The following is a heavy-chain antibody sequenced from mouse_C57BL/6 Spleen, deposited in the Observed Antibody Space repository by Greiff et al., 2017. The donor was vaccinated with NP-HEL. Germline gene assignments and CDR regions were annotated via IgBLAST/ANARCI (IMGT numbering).Heavy chain of an antibody. CDR3: ARGGNFYAMDY. CDR1: GFNFKNTY. J-gene: IGHJ4*01. Sequence: VQLQQSVAELVRPGASVKLSCTASGFNFKNTYMHWVKQRPEQGLEWIGRIDPAHGNTKYAPKFQGKATITADTSSNTAYLQLSSLTSEETAIYYCARGGNFYAMDYWGQGTSVTVSS. D-gene: IGHD2-1*01. CDR2: IDPAHGNT. V-gene: IGHV14-3*01.